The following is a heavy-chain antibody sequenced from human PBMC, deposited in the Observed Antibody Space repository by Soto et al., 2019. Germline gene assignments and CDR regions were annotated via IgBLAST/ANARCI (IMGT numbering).Heavy chain of an antibody. V-gene: IGHV4-31*03. Sequence: QVQLQESGPGLVKPSQTLSLTCTVSGGSISSGGYYWSWIRQHPGKGLEWIGYIYYSGSTYYNPSXXXRVTISVDTSXXQXSXXLSSVTAADTAVYYCARGGCSGGSCYGDYYYGMDVWGQGTTVTVSS. J-gene: IGHJ6*02. CDR1: GGSISSGGYY. CDR3: ARGGCSGGSCYGDYYYGMDV. CDR2: IYYSGST. D-gene: IGHD2-15*01.